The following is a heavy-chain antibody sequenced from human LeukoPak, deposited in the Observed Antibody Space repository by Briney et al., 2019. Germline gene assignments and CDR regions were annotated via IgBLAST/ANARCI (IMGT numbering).Heavy chain of an antibody. Sequence: GESLRLSCAASGFTFSSYGMHWVRQAPGKGLELEAVISYDGSNKYYADSVKGRFTISRDNSKNTLYLQMNSLRAEDTAVYYCAKESSRDGYNFADYWGQGTLVTVSS. CDR3: AKESSRDGYNFADY. D-gene: IGHD5-24*01. V-gene: IGHV3-30*18. CDR2: ISYDGSNK. J-gene: IGHJ4*02. CDR1: GFTFSSYG.